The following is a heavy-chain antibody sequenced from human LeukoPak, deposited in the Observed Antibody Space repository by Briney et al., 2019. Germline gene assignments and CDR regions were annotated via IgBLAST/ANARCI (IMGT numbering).Heavy chain of an antibody. J-gene: IGHJ4*02. CDR2: ISSSSSYI. CDR3: ARDAGYYYGSGSYYSDY. Sequence: GGSLRLSCAASGFTFSSYSMNWVRQAPGKGLEWVSSISSSSSYIYYADSVKGRSTISRDNAKNSLYLQMNSLRAEDTAVYYCARDAGYYYGSGSYYSDYWGQGTLVTVSS. D-gene: IGHD3-10*01. CDR1: GFTFSSYS. V-gene: IGHV3-21*01.